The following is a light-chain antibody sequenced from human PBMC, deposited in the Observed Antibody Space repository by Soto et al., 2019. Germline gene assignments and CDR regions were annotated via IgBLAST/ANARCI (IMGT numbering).Light chain of an antibody. CDR2: GAS. J-gene: IGKJ1*01. V-gene: IGKV3-15*01. Sequence: VMTQSPATLSVSPGERATLSCWASEPVATNLAWYQQKLGQAPRLLISGASTRSAGISVRFRGSGSGTAFTLAISSLRSEASAIYYGQQYFEWPPMTFGQGTNV. CDR3: QQYFEWPPMT. CDR1: EPVATN.